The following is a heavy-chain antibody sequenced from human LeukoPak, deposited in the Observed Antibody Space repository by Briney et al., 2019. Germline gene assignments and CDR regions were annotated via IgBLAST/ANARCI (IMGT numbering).Heavy chain of an antibody. D-gene: IGHD3-3*01. J-gene: IGHJ6*02. CDR3: ARDGFLEWFPYYYYGMDV. CDR2: IYSGGST. Sequence: GGSLRLSCAASGFTVSSNYMSWVRQAPGKGLEWVSVIYSGGSTYYADSVKGRFTISRDNSKNTLYLQMNSLRAEDTAVYCCARDGFLEWFPYYYYGMDVWGQGTTVTVSS. CDR1: GFTVSSNY. V-gene: IGHV3-53*01.